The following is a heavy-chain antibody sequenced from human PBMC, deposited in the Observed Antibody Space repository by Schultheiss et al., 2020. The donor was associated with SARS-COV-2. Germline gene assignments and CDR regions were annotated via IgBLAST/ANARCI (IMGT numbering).Heavy chain of an antibody. CDR1: GFTFSSYA. CDR2: IYPSGSA. J-gene: IGHJ3*02. CDR3: ARGAAAGITHDSFDI. V-gene: IGHV3-23*05. Sequence: GESLKISCAASGFTFSSYAMSWVRQAPGKGLEWVSIIYPSGSAHYAESVQGRFTISRDNSKNTLYLQMNTLRAEDTAVYYCARGAAAGITHDSFDIWGRGTMVTVS. D-gene: IGHD6-13*01.